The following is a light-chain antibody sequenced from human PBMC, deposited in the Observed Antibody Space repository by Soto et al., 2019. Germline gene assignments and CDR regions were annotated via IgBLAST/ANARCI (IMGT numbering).Light chain of an antibody. CDR2: GNS. CDR1: SSNIGAGYD. Sequence: LKRPSWGSGVQRQRGTIFCTKSSSNIGAGYDVHWYQQLPGTAPKLLIYGNSNRPSGVPDRFSGSKSGTSASLAITGLQAEDEADYYCQSYDSSLSAFYVFGTGTKVTVL. J-gene: IGLJ1*01. CDR3: QSYDSSLSAFYV. V-gene: IGLV1-40*01.